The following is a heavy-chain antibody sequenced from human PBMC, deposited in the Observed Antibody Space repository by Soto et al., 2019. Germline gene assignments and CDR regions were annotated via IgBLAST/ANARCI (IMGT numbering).Heavy chain of an antibody. D-gene: IGHD4-17*01. Sequence: EVQLLESGGGLVQPGGSLRLSCAASGFTFSSYAMSWVRQAPGKGLEWVSVISGNGGSTYYADSVKGRFTISRDNSKNTLYLQMNSRRAEDTAVYYCAKGIKATVTPRRDGYFDLWGRGTLVTVSS. CDR3: AKGIKATVTPRRDGYFDL. V-gene: IGHV3-23*01. J-gene: IGHJ2*01. CDR2: ISGNGGST. CDR1: GFTFSSYA.